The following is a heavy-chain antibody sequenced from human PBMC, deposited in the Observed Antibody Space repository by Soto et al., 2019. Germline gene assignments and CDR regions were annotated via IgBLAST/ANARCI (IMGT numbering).Heavy chain of an antibody. CDR3: ARSIAATAGAFDI. V-gene: IGHV4-31*03. CDR1: GGSISSGGYY. CDR2: IYYSGST. J-gene: IGHJ3*02. Sequence: PSETLSLTCTVSGGSISSGGYYWSRIRQRPGKGLEWIGYIYYSGSTYYNPSLKSRVTISVDTSKNQFSLKLSSVTAADTAVYYCARSIAATAGAFDIWGQGTMVTVSS. D-gene: IGHD6-6*01.